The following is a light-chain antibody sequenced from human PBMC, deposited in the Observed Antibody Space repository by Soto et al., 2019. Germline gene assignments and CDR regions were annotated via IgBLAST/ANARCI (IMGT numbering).Light chain of an antibody. V-gene: IGKV3-20*01. Sequence: DIVLTQSPGTLSLSPGERATLSCRASQSVSSSYLAWYRQKHGQXPRLLMYGASSRATGTPDRISGGGSGTDLTITISRLEPEDFAVYYCQHYVTSSITFGQGTRLEI. CDR3: QHYVTSSIT. J-gene: IGKJ5*01. CDR2: GAS. CDR1: QSVSSSY.